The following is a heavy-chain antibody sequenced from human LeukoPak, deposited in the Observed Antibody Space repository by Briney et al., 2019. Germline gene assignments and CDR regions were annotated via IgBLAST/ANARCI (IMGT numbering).Heavy chain of an antibody. Sequence: TGGSLRLSCAASGFTFSSYSMNWVRQAPGRGLEWVANIKQDGSEKYYVDSVKGRFTISRDNAKNSLYLQMNSLRAEDTAVYYCVRVGYPDAFDIWGQGTMVTVSS. CDR1: GFTFSSYS. V-gene: IGHV3-7*01. CDR3: VRVGYPDAFDI. CDR2: IKQDGSEK. D-gene: IGHD6-25*01. J-gene: IGHJ3*02.